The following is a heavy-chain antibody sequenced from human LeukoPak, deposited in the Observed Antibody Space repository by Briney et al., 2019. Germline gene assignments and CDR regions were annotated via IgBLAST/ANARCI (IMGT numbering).Heavy chain of an antibody. Sequence: ASVKVSCKASGYSFIDYYIHWVRQAPGQGLEWMGWVNPHSGGTKFAQKFQGRVTMTRDTSINTAYMEVSSLRSDDTGVYYCARDIGDYYGSGSYWLLWGQGTLVTVAS. CDR3: ARDIGDYYGSGSYWLL. J-gene: IGHJ4*02. CDR2: VNPHSGGT. CDR1: GYSFIDYY. V-gene: IGHV1-2*02. D-gene: IGHD3-10*01.